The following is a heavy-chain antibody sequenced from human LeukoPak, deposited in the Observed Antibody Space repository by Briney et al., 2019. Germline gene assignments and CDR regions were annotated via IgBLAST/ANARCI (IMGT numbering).Heavy chain of an antibody. D-gene: IGHD2-15*01. CDR2: ISSSGSTI. J-gene: IGHJ6*03. CDR1: GFTFSDYY. CDR3: ARVVCSGGSYYERWNYYYYYMDV. V-gene: IGHV3-11*04. Sequence: GGSLRLSCAASGFTFSDYYMSWIRQAPGKGLEWVSYISSSGSTIYYADSVKGRFTISRDNAKNSLYLQMNSLRAEDTAVYYCARVVCSGGSYYERWNYYYYYMDVWGKGTTVTVSS.